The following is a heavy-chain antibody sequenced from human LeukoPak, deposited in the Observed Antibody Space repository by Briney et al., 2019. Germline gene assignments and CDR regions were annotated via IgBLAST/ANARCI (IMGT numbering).Heavy chain of an antibody. D-gene: IGHD6-19*01. CDR3: ARGRIHSSGEFDY. V-gene: IGHV1-69*13. CDR1: GGTFSSYA. Sequence: SVKVSCKASGGTFSSYAISWVRQAPGQGLEWMGGIIPIFGTANYAQKFQGRVTITADESTSTAYMELSNLRSEDTAVYYCARGRIHSSGEFDYWGQGTLVTVSS. CDR2: IIPIFGTA. J-gene: IGHJ4*02.